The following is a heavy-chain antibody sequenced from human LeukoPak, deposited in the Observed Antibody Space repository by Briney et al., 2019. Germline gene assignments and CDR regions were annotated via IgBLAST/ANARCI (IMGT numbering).Heavy chain of an antibody. Sequence: PGGSLRLSCAASGFSLSSYWMSWVRQAPGKGLEWVANIKQDGSDKYYVDSVKGRFTVSRDNAKNSLYLQMSSLRAEDTAVYYCARDILGTIGTSDYWGQGTLVTVSS. CDR1: GFSLSSYW. D-gene: IGHD1-1*01. V-gene: IGHV3-7*01. CDR2: IKQDGSDK. J-gene: IGHJ4*02. CDR3: ARDILGTIGTSDY.